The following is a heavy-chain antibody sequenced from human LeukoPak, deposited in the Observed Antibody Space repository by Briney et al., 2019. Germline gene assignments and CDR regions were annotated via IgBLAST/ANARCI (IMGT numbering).Heavy chain of an antibody. Sequence: GRSLRLSCAASGFTFSRCGMHWVRQAPGKGLEWVAVIWYDGSTEYYTDSVQGRFTISRDNSKNTMYLQMNSVRAEDTAVYYCARAATPMAAAGTDWYFDLWGRGTLVTVSS. CDR3: ARAATPMAAAGTDWYFDL. V-gene: IGHV3-33*01. CDR1: GFTFSRCG. D-gene: IGHD6-13*01. CDR2: IWYDGSTE. J-gene: IGHJ2*01.